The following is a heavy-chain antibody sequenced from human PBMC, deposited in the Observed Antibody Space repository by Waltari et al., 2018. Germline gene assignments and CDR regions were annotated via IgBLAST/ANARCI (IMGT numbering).Heavy chain of an antibody. CDR3: ARALDDYDFWSGGGVGGMDV. J-gene: IGHJ6*02. Sequence: QLQLQESGPGLVKPSETLSLTCTVSGGSISSSSYYWGWIRQPPGKGLEWIGSIYYSGSHYQNPALKSRVTISVDTSKNQFSLKLSSVTAADTAVYYCARALDDYDFWSGGGVGGMDVWGQGTTVTVSS. D-gene: IGHD3-3*01. CDR1: GGSISSSSYY. V-gene: IGHV4-39*07. CDR2: IYYSGSH.